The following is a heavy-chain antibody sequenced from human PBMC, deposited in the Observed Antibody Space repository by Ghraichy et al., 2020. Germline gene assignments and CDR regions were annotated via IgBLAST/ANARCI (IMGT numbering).Heavy chain of an antibody. D-gene: IGHD5-18*01. CDR3: VKPVSGYSYGGSDDEVY. Sequence: GGSLRLSCSASGFTFSSYAMYWVRQAPGKGLEYVSAISSNGGSTYYADSVKGRFTISRDNSKNTLYLQMSSLRAEDTAVYYCVKPVSGYSYGGSDDEVYWGQGTLVTVSS. CDR2: ISSNGGST. CDR1: GFTFSSYA. J-gene: IGHJ4*02. V-gene: IGHV3-64D*06.